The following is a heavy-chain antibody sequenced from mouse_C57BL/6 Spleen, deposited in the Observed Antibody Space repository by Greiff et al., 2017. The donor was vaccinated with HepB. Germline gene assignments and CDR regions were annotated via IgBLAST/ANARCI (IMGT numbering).Heavy chain of an antibody. Sequence: VKLMESGAELMKPGASVKLSCKATGYTFTGYWIEWVKQRPGHGLEWIGEILPGSGRTKYNEKFKGKATFTADTSSKTAYLQLSSLTTEDSAIYYCASSLGREFTYWGQGTLVTVSA. V-gene: IGHV1-9*01. J-gene: IGHJ3*01. CDR1: GYTFTGYW. D-gene: IGHD4-1*01. CDR2: ILPGSGRT. CDR3: ASSLGREFTY.